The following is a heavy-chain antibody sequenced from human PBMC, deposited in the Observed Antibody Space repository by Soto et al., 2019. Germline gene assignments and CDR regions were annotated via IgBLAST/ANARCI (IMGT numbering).Heavy chain of an antibody. V-gene: IGHV1-69*01. J-gene: IGHJ4*02. CDR2: IIPMIGRT. CDR3: ASWDYDVLTGYSYDD. CDR1: GGTFNNYG. Sequence: QVQLVQSGAEVKKPGSSVKVSCKASGGTFNNYGMGWVRQAPGQGLEWMGGIIPMIGRTNYAQKFQGRLTLTADASRSTAYMELRSLRSDDTAVYYCASWDYDVLTGYSYDDWGPGTLVNVSS. D-gene: IGHD3-9*01.